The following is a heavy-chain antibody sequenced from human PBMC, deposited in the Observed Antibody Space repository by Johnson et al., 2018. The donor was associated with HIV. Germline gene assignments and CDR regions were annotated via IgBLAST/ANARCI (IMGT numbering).Heavy chain of an antibody. CDR1: GFTFSSYA. Sequence: QVQLVESGGGLVKPGGSLRLSCAASGFTFSSYAMHWVRQAPGKGLEWVAVISYDGSNKYYADSVKGRFTISRDNSKNTLYLQMNSLRTEDTALNYCARTGRLFDAFDIWGQGTMVTVSS. J-gene: IGHJ3*02. D-gene: IGHD2-21*01. CDR2: ISYDGSNK. V-gene: IGHV3-30*04. CDR3: ARTGRLFDAFDI.